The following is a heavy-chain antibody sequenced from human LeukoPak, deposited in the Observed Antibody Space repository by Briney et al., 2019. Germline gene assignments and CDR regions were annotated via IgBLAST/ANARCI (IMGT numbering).Heavy chain of an antibody. V-gene: IGHV1-2*06. D-gene: IGHD2-2*02. CDR2: INPNSGGT. CDR1: GYTFTGYY. Sequence: GASVKVSCKASGYTFTGYYMHWVRQAPGQGLEWKGRINPNSGGTDYAQKFQGRVTMTRDTSISTVYMELSSLRSEDTAVYYCARGLYCSSTSCYTNYFDYWGQGTLVTVSS. CDR3: ARGLYCSSTSCYTNYFDY. J-gene: IGHJ4*02.